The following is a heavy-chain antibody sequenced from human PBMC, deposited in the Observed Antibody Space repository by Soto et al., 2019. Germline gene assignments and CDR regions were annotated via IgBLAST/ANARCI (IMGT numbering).Heavy chain of an antibody. CDR1: GYTFSSYD. D-gene: IGHD3-16*02. V-gene: IGHV1-8*01. Sequence: QVQLVQSGAEVKKPGASVKVSCKASGYTFSSYDINWVRQATGQGLEWMGWMNPNSGKTGYAQKFQGRVTMTRNTSISTAYMELSSLSSEDTAGYYCARSVPSRDIVDPWGQGTLVAVSS. CDR2: MNPNSGKT. CDR3: ARSVPSRDIVDP. J-gene: IGHJ5*02.